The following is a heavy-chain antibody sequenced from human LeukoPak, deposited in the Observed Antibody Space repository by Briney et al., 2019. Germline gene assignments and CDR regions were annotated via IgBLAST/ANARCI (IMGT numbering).Heavy chain of an antibody. CDR3: AKDRVAGSRKFDY. J-gene: IGHJ4*02. V-gene: IGHV3-23*01. Sequence: GGSLRLSCAASGFTSSIYAMSWVRQAPGKGLEWVSSISDTSAYIYYSDSVKGRFTISRDNSKNTLYQQMNSLRAEDTAVYYCAKDRVAGSRKFDYWGQGTLVTVSS. CDR1: GFTSSIYA. CDR2: ISDTSAYI. D-gene: IGHD6-19*01.